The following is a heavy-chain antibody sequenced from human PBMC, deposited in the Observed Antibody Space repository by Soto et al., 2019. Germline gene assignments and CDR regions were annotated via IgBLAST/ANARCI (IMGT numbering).Heavy chain of an antibody. CDR3: ARDEGDAMVRGYDN. V-gene: IGHV3-74*01. J-gene: IGHJ4*02. D-gene: IGHD3-10*01. CDR1: KFTFSTYA. CDR2: IKFDGSRT. Sequence: PGGSLRLSCAASKFTFSTYAMTWVRQAPGKGLEWVSSIKFDGSRTYYADSVKGRFSISRDNAKNTLYLQMNSLSAEDTALYYCARDEGDAMVRGYDNWGPGTLVTLSS.